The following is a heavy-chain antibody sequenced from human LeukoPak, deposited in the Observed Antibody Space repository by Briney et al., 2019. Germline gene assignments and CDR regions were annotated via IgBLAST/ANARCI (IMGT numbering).Heavy chain of an antibody. D-gene: IGHD3-9*01. J-gene: IGHJ4*02. V-gene: IGHV1-69*04. Sequence: SVKVSCKASGGTFSSYAINWVRQAPGQGLEWMGRIIPILGIANYAQKFQGRVTITADKSTSTAYMELSSLRSEDTAVYYCARGPLLHYDILTGYNDYFDYWGQGTLVTVSS. CDR3: ARGPLLHYDILTGYNDYFDY. CDR1: GGTFSSYA. CDR2: IIPILGIA.